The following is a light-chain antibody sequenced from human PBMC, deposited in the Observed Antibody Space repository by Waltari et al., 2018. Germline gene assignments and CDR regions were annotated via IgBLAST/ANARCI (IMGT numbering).Light chain of an antibody. CDR1: QSILYTSNNKNY. J-gene: IGKJ2*01. CDR2: WAS. V-gene: IGKV4-1*01. Sequence: EIVMTQSPESLAVSLGETATITCKSSQSILYTSNNKNYLAWYQQKPGQPPRLLIYWASSRDSAVPDRFSGSGSGTDFTLTISSLQAEDVAVYYCQQYFDNPRTFGQGTRLEIK. CDR3: QQYFDNPRT.